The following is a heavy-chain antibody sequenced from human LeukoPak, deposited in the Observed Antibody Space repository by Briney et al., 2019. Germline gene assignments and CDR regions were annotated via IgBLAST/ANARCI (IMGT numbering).Heavy chain of an antibody. CDR2: IIPIFGTA. CDR3: ARVGCSSTSCYHLPYYGMDV. J-gene: IGHJ6*02. Sequence: GASVTVSCKASGGTFSSYAISWVRQAPGQGLEWMGGIIPIFGTANYAQKFQGRVTITADESTSTAYMELSSLRSEDTAVYYCARVGCSSTSCYHLPYYGMDVWGQGTTVTVSS. V-gene: IGHV1-69*13. CDR1: GGTFSSYA. D-gene: IGHD2-2*01.